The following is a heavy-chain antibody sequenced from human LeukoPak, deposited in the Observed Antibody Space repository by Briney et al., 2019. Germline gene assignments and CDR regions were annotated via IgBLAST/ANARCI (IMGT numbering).Heavy chain of an antibody. CDR3: AVFSGQRTSTSLSVAGRAYYYYYYMDV. CDR2: IIPIFGTA. V-gene: IGHV1-69*01. CDR1: GGTFSSYA. Sequence: GSSVKVSCKASGGTFSSYAISWVRQAPGQGLEWMGGIIPIFGTANYAQKFQDRVTITAAESTSTAYMELSSLRSEDTAVYYCAVFSGQRTSTSLSVAGRAYYYYYYMDVWGKGTTVTVSS. D-gene: IGHD6-19*01. J-gene: IGHJ6*03.